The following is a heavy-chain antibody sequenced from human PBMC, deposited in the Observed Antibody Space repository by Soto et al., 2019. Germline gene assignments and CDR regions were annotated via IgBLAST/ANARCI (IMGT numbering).Heavy chain of an antibody. V-gene: IGHV1-69*01. CDR2: IIPVFGTA. Sequence: QAQLVQSGAEVKKPGSSVKVSCKASGGPYNSFAISWVRQAPGQGLEWIGGIIPVFGTATYAQKFKGRVTITAEESTSTAYMELSSLTSEDTAVYYCARFLGGAGSYYDGQNYNYNNGMDVWGQGTTVTVSS. J-gene: IGHJ6*02. D-gene: IGHD3-10*01. CDR3: ARFLGGAGSYYDGQNYNYNNGMDV. CDR1: GGPYNSFA.